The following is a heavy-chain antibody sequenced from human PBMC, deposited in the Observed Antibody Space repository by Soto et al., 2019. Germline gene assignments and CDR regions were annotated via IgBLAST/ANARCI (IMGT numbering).Heavy chain of an antibody. V-gene: IGHV4-34*01. CDR3: ARAPLGRSSSYGSRFDY. Sequence: ASETLSLTCAVYGGSFSGYYWSWIRQPPGKGLEWIGEINHSGSTNYNPSLKSRVTISVDTSKNQFSLKLSSVTAADTAVYYCARAPLGRSSSYGSRFDYWGQGTLVTVSS. CDR1: GGSFSGYY. D-gene: IGHD6-13*01. CDR2: INHSGST. J-gene: IGHJ4*02.